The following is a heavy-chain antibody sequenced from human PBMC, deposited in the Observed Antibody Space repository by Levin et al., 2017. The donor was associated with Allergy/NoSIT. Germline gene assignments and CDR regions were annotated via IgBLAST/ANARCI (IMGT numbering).Heavy chain of an antibody. J-gene: IGHJ4*02. CDR2: TYYASGWHI. CDR3: ARDRAGGRGTHYFDV. CDR1: GFSVSSTSAA. Sequence: SETLSLTCAISGFSVSSTSAAWNWLRQSPSRGLEWLGRTYYASGWHIDSALSVGSRITFSADASSNRFSLHLSSVTPEDTAIYFCARDRAGGRGTHYFDVWGQGTQVIVSS. V-gene: IGHV6-1*01. D-gene: IGHD3-16*01.